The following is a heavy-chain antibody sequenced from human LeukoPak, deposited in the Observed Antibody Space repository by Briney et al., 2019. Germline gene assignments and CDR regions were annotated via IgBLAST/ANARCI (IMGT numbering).Heavy chain of an antibody. D-gene: IGHD3-22*01. Sequence: PSETLSLTCTVSGGSISSGGYYWRWIRQHPRKGLEWIGYTYHSGYTYYNPSLKSRVTISVDTSKNQFSLKLSSVTAADTAVYYCARDLGYYYDSSNNWFDPWGQGTLVTVSS. CDR3: ARDLGYYYDSSNNWFDP. CDR1: GGSISSGGYY. V-gene: IGHV4-31*03. CDR2: TYHSGYT. J-gene: IGHJ5*02.